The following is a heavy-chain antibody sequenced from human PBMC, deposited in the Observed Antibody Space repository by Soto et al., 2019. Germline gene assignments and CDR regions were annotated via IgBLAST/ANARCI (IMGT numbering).Heavy chain of an antibody. V-gene: IGHV1-69*02. D-gene: IGHD2-15*01. CDR1: GGTFSSYT. Sequence: QVQLVQSGAEVKKPGSSVKVSCKASGGTFSSYTISWVRQAPGQGLEWMGRIIPILGIANYAQKFQGRVTITADKSTSTAYMELSSLRSEDTAVYYCARAEPNNYGGTVYYYYGMDVWGQVTTVTVSS. CDR3: ARAEPNNYGGTVYYYYGMDV. J-gene: IGHJ6*02. CDR2: IIPILGIA.